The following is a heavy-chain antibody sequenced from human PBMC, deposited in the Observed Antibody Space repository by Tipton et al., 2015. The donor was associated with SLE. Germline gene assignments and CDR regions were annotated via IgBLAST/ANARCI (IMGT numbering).Heavy chain of an antibody. CDR1: GFSFSDYY. V-gene: IGHV3-11*05. CDR3: ARVGRNWGSVGFYFDY. CDR2: ISGSSSYT. Sequence: SLRLSCAASGFSFSDYYMTWIRQAPGMGLEWVSYISGSSSYTNNADSVKGRITISRDNAKNSLYLQMNSLRAEDTAVYYCARVGRNWGSVGFYFDYWGQGTLVTVSS. J-gene: IGHJ4*02. D-gene: IGHD7-27*01.